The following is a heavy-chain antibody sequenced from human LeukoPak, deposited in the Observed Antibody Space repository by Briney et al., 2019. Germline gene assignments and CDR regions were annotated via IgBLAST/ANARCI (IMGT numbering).Heavy chain of an antibody. J-gene: IGHJ4*02. D-gene: IGHD3-3*01. CDR3: AKDEIFGSSWTFDY. Sequence: PGESLRLSCAASTFTFSSYGMHWVRQAPGKGLEWVAFIRSDGTIKYYADSVKGRFTISRDNSKNTLYLQMNSLRTEDTAVYYCAKDEIFGSSWTFDYWGQGTLVTVSS. CDR1: TFTFSSYG. CDR2: IRSDGTIK. V-gene: IGHV3-30*02.